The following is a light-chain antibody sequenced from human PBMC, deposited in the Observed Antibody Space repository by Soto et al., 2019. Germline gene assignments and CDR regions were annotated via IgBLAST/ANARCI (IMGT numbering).Light chain of an antibody. CDR2: GSS. CDR1: QGVSDW. J-gene: IGKJ1*01. CDR3: QQYGSSGT. Sequence: DSQMIQSPASVSASVGDSVTITCRASQGVSDWVAWYQQKPGEAPKLLIYGSSSLLSGVPSRFSGTRSGTDFTLTISRLEPEDFAVYYCQQYGSSGTFGQGSKV. V-gene: IGKV1-12*01.